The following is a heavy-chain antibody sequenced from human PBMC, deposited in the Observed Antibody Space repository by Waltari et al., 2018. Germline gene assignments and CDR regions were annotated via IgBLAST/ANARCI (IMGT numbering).Heavy chain of an antibody. CDR3: ARAKGYCSGGSCYRDAFEI. Sequence: QVHLVESGGGVVQPGRSLRLSCAAPGFIFSNYPMHWVRQAPGKGLEWVTFISYDGSSQYYAASVKGRFTVSRDSPKNTLFLQMNSLRVEDTAVYYCARAKGYCSGGSCYRDAFEIWGQGTMVTVSS. J-gene: IGHJ3*02. CDR2: ISYDGSSQ. CDR1: GFIFSNYP. D-gene: IGHD2-15*01. V-gene: IGHV3-30-3*01.